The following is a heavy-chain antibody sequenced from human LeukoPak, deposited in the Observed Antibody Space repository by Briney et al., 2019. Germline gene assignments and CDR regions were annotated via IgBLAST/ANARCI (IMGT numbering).Heavy chain of an antibody. CDR2: IYYSGST. CDR1: GGSISSYY. V-gene: IGHV4-59*01. Sequence: SETLSLTCTVSGGSISSYYWSWIRQPPGKGLEWIGYIYYSGSTTYNPSLKSRVTISVDTSKNQFSLKLSSVTAADTAVYYCAGHALAFHDAFDIWGQGTMVTVSS. CDR3: AGHALAFHDAFDI. J-gene: IGHJ3*02.